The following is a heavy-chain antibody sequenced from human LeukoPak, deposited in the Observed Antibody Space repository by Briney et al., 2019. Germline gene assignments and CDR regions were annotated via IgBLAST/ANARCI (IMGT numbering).Heavy chain of an antibody. D-gene: IGHD3-3*01. CDR1: SDSISSDY. CDR3: ARHSRTIFGVGY. Sequence: PSETLSLTCTVCSDSISSDYWSWIRQPPGKGLEWIGYIYYSGSTNYNPSLKSRVTISVDTSKNQFSLKLRSVTAADTAIYYCARHSRTIFGVGYWGQGTLVTVSS. CDR2: IYYSGST. J-gene: IGHJ4*02. V-gene: IGHV4-59*08.